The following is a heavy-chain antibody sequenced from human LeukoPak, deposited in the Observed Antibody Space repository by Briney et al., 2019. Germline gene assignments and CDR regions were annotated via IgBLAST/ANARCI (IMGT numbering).Heavy chain of an antibody. CDR1: GSRFTSYW. Sequence: GESLEISWQGSGSRFTSYWIGWVRQMPGRGLEGMGIIYPGDSDTRYSPSFQGQVTIAADKSISTAYLQWSSLKASDTAMYYCARGYYGSGSYGGDAFDIWGQGTMVTVSS. V-gene: IGHV5-51*01. CDR3: ARGYYGSGSYGGDAFDI. CDR2: IYPGDSDT. J-gene: IGHJ3*02. D-gene: IGHD3-10*01.